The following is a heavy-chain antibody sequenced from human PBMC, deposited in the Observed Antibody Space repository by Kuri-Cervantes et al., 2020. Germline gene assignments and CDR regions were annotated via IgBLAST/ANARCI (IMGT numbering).Heavy chain of an antibody. V-gene: IGHV3-33*01. Sequence: GESLKISCAASGFTFSSYGMHWVRQAPGKGLEWVAVIWYDGSNKYYADSVKGRFTISRDNSKNTLYLQTNSLRAEDTAVYYCARDPSMIVVVMMFDPWGQGTLVTVSS. J-gene: IGHJ5*02. CDR3: ARDPSMIVVVMMFDP. D-gene: IGHD3-22*01. CDR1: GFTFSSYG. CDR2: IWYDGSNK.